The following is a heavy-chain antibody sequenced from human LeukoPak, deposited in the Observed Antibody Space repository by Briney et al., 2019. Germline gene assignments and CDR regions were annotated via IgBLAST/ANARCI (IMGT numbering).Heavy chain of an antibody. CDR1: GFTFSSYS. Sequence: PGGSLRLSCAASGFTFSSYSMNWVRQAPGKGLEWVSYISSSGSTIYYADSVKGRFTISRDNAKNSLYLQMNSLRAEDTAVYYCARDLARRYGAIDYWGQGTLVTVSS. V-gene: IGHV3-48*04. CDR2: ISSSGSTI. D-gene: IGHD4-17*01. J-gene: IGHJ4*02. CDR3: ARDLARRYGAIDY.